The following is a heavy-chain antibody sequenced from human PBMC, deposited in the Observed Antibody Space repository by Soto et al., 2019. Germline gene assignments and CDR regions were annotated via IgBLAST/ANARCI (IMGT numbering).Heavy chain of an antibody. CDR2: ISGGGGTT. CDR1: GFSFSSYS. J-gene: IGHJ4*02. CDR3: ARDPMSGSQKLYFDY. Sequence: EVQLVESGGGLVQPGGSLRLSCAASGFSFSSYSMNWVRQAPGKGLEWVSCISGGGGTTYYADSVKGRFTISRDNAKKSLYLQLSSLRDVDTAVYYCARDPMSGSQKLYFDYWGQGTLVTVSS. V-gene: IGHV3-48*02. D-gene: IGHD1-26*01.